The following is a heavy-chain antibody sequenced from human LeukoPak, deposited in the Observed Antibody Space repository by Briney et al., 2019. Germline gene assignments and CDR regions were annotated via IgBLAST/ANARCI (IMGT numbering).Heavy chain of an antibody. CDR3: ARDGDGYNPTLFDY. CDR2: IYSGGST. Sequence: PGGSLILSCAASGFTVSSNYMSWVRQAPGKGLEWVSVIYSGGSTYYADSVKGRFTISRDNSKNTLYLQMNSLRAEDTAVYYCARDGDGYNPTLFDYWGQGTLVTVSS. V-gene: IGHV3-53*01. D-gene: IGHD5-24*01. CDR1: GFTVSSNY. J-gene: IGHJ4*02.